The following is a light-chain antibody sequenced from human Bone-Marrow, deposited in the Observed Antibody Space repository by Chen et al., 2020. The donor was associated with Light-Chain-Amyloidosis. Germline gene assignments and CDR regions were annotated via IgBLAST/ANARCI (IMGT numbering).Light chain of an antibody. CDR3: QSADSSGTYEVI. Sequence: SYELTHPPSVSVSPGQTARITCSGDDLPTKYAYWYQQKPGQAPVLVIHRDTEWPSGISERFYGSSAGTTATLTISGVQAEDEADYHCQSADSSGTYEVICGGGTKLTVL. J-gene: IGLJ2*01. V-gene: IGLV3-25*03. CDR2: RDT. CDR1: DLPTKY.